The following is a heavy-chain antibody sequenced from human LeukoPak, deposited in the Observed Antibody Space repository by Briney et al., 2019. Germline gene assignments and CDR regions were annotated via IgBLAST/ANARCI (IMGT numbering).Heavy chain of an antibody. CDR2: VGIDSGNT. CDR3: ARDYKYAFDN. Sequence: GGSLRLSCAASGFPFSDYSMSWVRQAPGKGLEWISYVGIDSGNTYYADSVKGRFTISADKAKNSLVLQMSSLRVEDTAVYYCARDYKYAFDNWGQGTLVTVSS. D-gene: IGHD5-24*01. V-gene: IGHV3-48*01. J-gene: IGHJ4*02. CDR1: GFPFSDYS.